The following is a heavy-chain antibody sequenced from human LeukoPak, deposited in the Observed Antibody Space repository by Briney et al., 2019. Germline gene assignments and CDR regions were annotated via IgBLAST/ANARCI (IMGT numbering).Heavy chain of an antibody. V-gene: IGHV3-73*01. CDR3: ARVDSSGWFYFDN. CDR2: IRSKANSYAT. Sequence: GGSLRLSCAASGFTFSGSAMHWVRQASGKGLEWVGRIRSKANSYATAYAASVKGSFTISRDDSKNREYLQMNSLKTEDTAVYYCARVDSSGWFYFDNWGQGTLVTVSS. D-gene: IGHD6-19*01. J-gene: IGHJ4*02. CDR1: GFTFSGSA.